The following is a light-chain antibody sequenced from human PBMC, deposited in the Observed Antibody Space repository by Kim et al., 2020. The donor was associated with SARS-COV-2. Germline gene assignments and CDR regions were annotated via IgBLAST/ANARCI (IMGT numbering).Light chain of an antibody. CDR1: QSVSSSY. CDR2: GAS. V-gene: IGKV3-20*01. CDR3: QQYGSSPRT. J-gene: IGKJ2*01. Sequence: LSPGESATLSCRASQSVSSSYLAWYQQKPGQAPRLLIYGASSRATGIPDRFSGSGSGTDFTLTIRRLEPEDFAVYYCQQYGSSPRTFGQGTKLEI.